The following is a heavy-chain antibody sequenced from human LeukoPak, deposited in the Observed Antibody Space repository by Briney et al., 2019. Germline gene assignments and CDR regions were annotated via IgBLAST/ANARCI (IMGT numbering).Heavy chain of an antibody. CDR1: GGSISSYH. CDR3: VRTGTAMTRVDY. V-gene: IGHV4-59*01. Sequence: SVTLSLTCTVSGGSISSYHWSWIRQPPGKGLEWIGYIYYSGSTNYNPSLKSRVTISVDTSKNQFSLKLSSVTAADTAVYHCVRTGTAMTRVDYWGQGTLVTVSS. J-gene: IGHJ4*02. CDR2: IYYSGST. D-gene: IGHD5-18*01.